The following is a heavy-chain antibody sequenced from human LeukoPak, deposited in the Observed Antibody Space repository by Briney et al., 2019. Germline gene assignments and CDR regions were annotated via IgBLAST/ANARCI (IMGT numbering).Heavy chain of an antibody. V-gene: IGHV1-8*03. D-gene: IGHD3-10*01. CDR3: ARAQYYYGSGSEAFDI. Sequence: EASVKVSCKASGYTFTSYDINWVRQATGQGLEWMGWMNPNSGNTGYAQKFQGRVTITRNTSISTAYMELSSLRSGDTAVYYCARAQYYYGSGSEAFDIWGQGTMVTVSS. J-gene: IGHJ3*02. CDR2: MNPNSGNT. CDR1: GYTFTSYD.